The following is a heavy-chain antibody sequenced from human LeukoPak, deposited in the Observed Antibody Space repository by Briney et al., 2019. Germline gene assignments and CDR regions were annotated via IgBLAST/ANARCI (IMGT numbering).Heavy chain of an antibody. CDR2: ITNSGNSK. V-gene: IGHV3-48*02. Sequence: GGSLRLSCAASEFTFSSYSMNWVRQAPGKGLEWVSYITNSGNSKSYADSVKGRFTISRDNAKNSLYLQMNSLRDEDTAVYYCARGGSSFDYWGQGTLVTVSS. D-gene: IGHD1-26*01. J-gene: IGHJ4*02. CDR1: EFTFSSYS. CDR3: ARGGSSFDY.